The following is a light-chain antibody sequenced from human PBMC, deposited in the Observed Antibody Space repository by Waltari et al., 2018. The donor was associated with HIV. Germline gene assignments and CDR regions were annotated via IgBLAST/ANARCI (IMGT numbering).Light chain of an antibody. Sequence: QSALTQPPSASGSPGQSVTISCTGTSSAVGRHAYVSWSQQHPGKAPKLLIFEVNKRPSGVPDRFSGSKSGNTASLTVSGLQAEDEAEYSCSSYAGINPVVFGGGTKLTVL. CDR1: SSAVGRHAY. CDR3: SSYAGINPVV. V-gene: IGLV2-8*01. CDR2: EVN. J-gene: IGLJ2*01.